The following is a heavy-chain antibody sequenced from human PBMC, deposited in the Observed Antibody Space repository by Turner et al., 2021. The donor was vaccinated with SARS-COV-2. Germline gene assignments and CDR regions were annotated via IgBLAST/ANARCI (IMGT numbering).Heavy chain of an antibody. CDR1: GFTFSNYA. CDR3: AKVGGWELRRKWFFDL. Sequence: EVQLLESGGGLVQPGGSLRLSCPASGFTFSNYAMIWVRQAPGKGLEWVSFLSGSGDSTYHADSVKGRFTISRDNSKNTLYLQMNSLRAEDTAVYYCAKVGGWELRRKWFFDLWGRGTLVSVSS. D-gene: IGHD1-26*01. J-gene: IGHJ2*01. CDR2: LSGSGDST. V-gene: IGHV3-23*01.